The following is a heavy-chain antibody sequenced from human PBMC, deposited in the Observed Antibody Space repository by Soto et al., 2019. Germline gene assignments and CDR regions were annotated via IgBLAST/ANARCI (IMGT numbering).Heavy chain of an antibody. D-gene: IGHD4-17*01. CDR3: ARRSVCDYALKYYYYYGMDV. CDR2: IIPIFGTA. CDR1: GCTFSSYA. Sequence: ASVKVSCKAPGCTFSSYAIIWVRQAPGQGLEWMGGIIPIFGTANYAQKCQGRVTITADESTSTAYMELSSLRSEETAVYSCARRSVCDYALKYYYYYGMDVWGQGTTVTVSS. V-gene: IGHV1-69*13. J-gene: IGHJ6*02.